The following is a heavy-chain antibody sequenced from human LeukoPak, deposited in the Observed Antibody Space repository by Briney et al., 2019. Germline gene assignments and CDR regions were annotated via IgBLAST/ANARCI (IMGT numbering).Heavy chain of an antibody. V-gene: IGHV4-59*02. CDR2: IYYTGT. J-gene: IGHJ4*02. Sequence: SETLSLTCTVSGVSVTDYYWSWIRQSPGKGLEWIGYIYYTGTSYNPSLKSRVTISADTSKNQFSLKPISVTAADTAVYYCASRKLGNDYWGQGTLVTVSS. CDR3: ASRKLGNDY. CDR1: GVSVTDYY. D-gene: IGHD7-27*01.